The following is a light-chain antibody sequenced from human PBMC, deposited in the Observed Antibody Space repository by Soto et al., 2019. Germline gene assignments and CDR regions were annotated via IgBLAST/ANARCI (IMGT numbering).Light chain of an antibody. CDR1: QSISTW. CDR2: KAS. V-gene: IGKV1-5*03. J-gene: IGKJ1*01. Sequence: DIQMTPSPSTLSASVGDRVTITCRASQSISTWLAWYQQKPGKAPKLLIYKASSLERGVPSRFSGSGSGTEFTLTISSLQPDDFATFYCQQYNTYSRTFGQGTKVEIK. CDR3: QQYNTYSRT.